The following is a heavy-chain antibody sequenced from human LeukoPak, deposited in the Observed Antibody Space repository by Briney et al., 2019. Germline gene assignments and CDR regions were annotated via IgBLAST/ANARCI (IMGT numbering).Heavy chain of an antibody. Sequence: PGGSLRLSCAASGFTFSDYYMSWIRQAPGKGLEWVSYISSSGSTIYYADSVKGRFTISRDNAKNSLYLQMNSLRAEDTAVYYCARRSSSWSHYYYYGMDVWGQGTTVTVSS. V-gene: IGHV3-11*01. CDR2: ISSSGSTI. CDR3: ARRSSSWSHYYYYGMDV. J-gene: IGHJ6*02. CDR1: GFTFSDYY. D-gene: IGHD6-13*01.